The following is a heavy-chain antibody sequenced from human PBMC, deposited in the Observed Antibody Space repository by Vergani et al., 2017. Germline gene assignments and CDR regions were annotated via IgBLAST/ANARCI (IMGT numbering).Heavy chain of an antibody. CDR1: GFTFSSYS. CDR3: AREKYCSGGSCYSIYYYYYGMDV. CDR2: ISSSSSYI. Sequence: EVQLVESGGGLVKPGGSLRLSCAASGFTFSSYSMNWVRQAPGKGLEWVSSISSSSSYIYYADSVKGRFTISRDNAKNSLYLQMNSLRAEDTAVYYCAREKYCSGGSCYSIYYYYYGMDVWGQGTTVTVSS. J-gene: IGHJ6*02. V-gene: IGHV3-21*01. D-gene: IGHD2-15*01.